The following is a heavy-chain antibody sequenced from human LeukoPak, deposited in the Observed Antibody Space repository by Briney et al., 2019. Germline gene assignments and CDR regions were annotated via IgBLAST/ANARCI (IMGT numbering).Heavy chain of an antibody. D-gene: IGHD3-3*01. CDR2: INHSGST. CDR1: GGSISSHY. V-gene: IGHV4-34*01. Sequence: PSETLSLTCTVSGGSISSHYWSWIRQPPRKGLDWIGEINHSGSTNYNPSLKSRVTISVDTSKNQFSLKLSSVTAADTAVYYCARPKGNTIFGRYYGYWGQGTLVTVSS. J-gene: IGHJ4*02. CDR3: ARPKGNTIFGRYYGY.